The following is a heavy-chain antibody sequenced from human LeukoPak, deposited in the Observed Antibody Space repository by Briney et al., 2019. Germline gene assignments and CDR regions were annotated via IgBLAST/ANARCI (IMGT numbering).Heavy chain of an antibody. Sequence: GGSLRLSCAASGFTFSDYYMSWLRQAPAKGLEWLSYISGSGSDISYADSVKGRFTISRDNAKNSLYLQMNSLGAEDSAVYYCARLPRLLDSWGQGTLVTVSS. J-gene: IGHJ4*02. V-gene: IGHV3-11*01. CDR2: ISGSGSDI. CDR3: ARLPRLLDS. CDR1: GFTFSDYY. D-gene: IGHD6-6*01.